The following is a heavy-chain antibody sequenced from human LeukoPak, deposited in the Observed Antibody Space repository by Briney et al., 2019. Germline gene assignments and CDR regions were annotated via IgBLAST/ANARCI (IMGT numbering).Heavy chain of an antibody. D-gene: IGHD6-19*01. CDR2: IKSKTDGGTT. V-gene: IGHV3-15*01. CDR3: TTTSIAVAGPFDY. CDR1: GFTFSNAW. Sequence: PGGSLRLSCAASGFTFSNAWMSWVRQAPGKGLEWVGRIKSKTDGGTTDYAAPVKGRFTTSRDDSKNTLYLQMNSLKTEDTAVYYCTTTSIAVAGPFDYWGQGTLVTVSS. J-gene: IGHJ4*02.